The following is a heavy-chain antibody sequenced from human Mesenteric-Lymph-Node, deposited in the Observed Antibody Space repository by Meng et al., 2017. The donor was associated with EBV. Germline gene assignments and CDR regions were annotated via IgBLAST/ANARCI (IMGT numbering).Heavy chain of an antibody. CDR2: LYSSGST. CDR1: GDSFNAVNYY. CDR3: ARTGRCSGDSCYYNWFNP. D-gene: IGHD2-15*01. J-gene: IGHJ5*02. Sequence: LHDLHPSLLTPSSTLPPPSHVSGDSFNAVNYYWSWIRLPPGKGLDLIAYLYSSGSTNFNPSLKSRAAISVATSKNQFSLRLSSVTAADTAVYYCARTGRCSGDSCYYNWFNPWGQGTLVTVSS. V-gene: IGHV4-61*01.